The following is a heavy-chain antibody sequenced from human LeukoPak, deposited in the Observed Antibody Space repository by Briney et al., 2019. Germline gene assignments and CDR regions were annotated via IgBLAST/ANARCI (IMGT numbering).Heavy chain of an antibody. Sequence: PGGSLRFSCAASGFTFSSYWMTWVRQAPGRGLEWVASIKADESEKYYEDSVKDRFTVSRDNAKNSLYLQVSSLRAEDTAIYYCARGGWSRFEYWGQGTLVTVSS. J-gene: IGHJ4*02. CDR3: ARGGWSRFEY. D-gene: IGHD2-15*01. CDR1: GFTFSSYW. V-gene: IGHV3-7*01. CDR2: IKADESEK.